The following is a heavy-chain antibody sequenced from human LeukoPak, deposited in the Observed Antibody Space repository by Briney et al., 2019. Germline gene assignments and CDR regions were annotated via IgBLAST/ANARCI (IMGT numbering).Heavy chain of an antibody. CDR2: IYCSGST. Sequence: SETLSLTCTVSGGSISSHYWSWIRQPPGKGLEWIGYIYCSGSTNYNPSLKSRVTISVDTSKNQFSLKLSSVTAADTAVYYCARKGEEYSSSAYYFDYWGQGTLVTVSS. V-gene: IGHV4-59*11. D-gene: IGHD6-6*01. CDR1: GGSISSHY. CDR3: ARKGEEYSSSAYYFDY. J-gene: IGHJ4*02.